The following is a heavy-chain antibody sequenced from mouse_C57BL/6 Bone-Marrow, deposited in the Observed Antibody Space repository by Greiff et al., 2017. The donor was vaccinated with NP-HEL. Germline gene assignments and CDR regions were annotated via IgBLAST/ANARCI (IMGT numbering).Heavy chain of an antibody. CDR1: GIDFSRYW. CDR3: ARFLFDGYYDYYAMDY. J-gene: IGHJ4*01. Sequence: EVKVVESGGGLVQPGGSLKLSCAASGIDFSRYWMSWVRRAPGKGLEWIGEINPDSSTINYAPSLKDKFIISRDNAKNTLYLQMSKVRSEDTALYYCARFLFDGYYDYYAMDYWGQGTSVTVSS. V-gene: IGHV4-1*01. CDR2: INPDSSTI. D-gene: IGHD2-3*01.